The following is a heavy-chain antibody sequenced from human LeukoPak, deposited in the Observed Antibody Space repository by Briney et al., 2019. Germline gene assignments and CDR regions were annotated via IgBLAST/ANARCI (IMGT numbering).Heavy chain of an antibody. CDR2: IWYDGSNK. CDR3: ARLFNDYSSWFDP. CDR1: GFTFSSYG. D-gene: IGHD4-11*01. J-gene: IGHJ5*02. V-gene: IGHV3-33*01. Sequence: GRSLRLSCAASGFTFSSYGMHWVRQAPGKGLEWVAVIWYDGSNKYYADSVKGRFTISRDNSKNTLYLQMNSLRAEDTAVYYCARLFNDYSSWFDPWGQGTLVTVSS.